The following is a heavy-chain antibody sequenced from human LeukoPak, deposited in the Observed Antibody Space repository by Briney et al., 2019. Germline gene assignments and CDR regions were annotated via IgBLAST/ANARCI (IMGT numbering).Heavy chain of an antibody. CDR2: IYYIGST. V-gene: IGHV4-59*01. Sequence: SETLSLTCAVSGGSNSGNYWSWIRQPPGKGLEWIGCIYYIGSTNYNPSLKSRVTMSVDTSKNQFSLKLNSVTAADTAVYYCARENYYGMEVWGQGTTVIVSS. CDR3: ARENYYGMEV. CDR1: GGSNSGNY. J-gene: IGHJ6*02.